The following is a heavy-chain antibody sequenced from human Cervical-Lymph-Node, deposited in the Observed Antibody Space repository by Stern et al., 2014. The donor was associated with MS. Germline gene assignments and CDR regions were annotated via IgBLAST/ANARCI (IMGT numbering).Heavy chain of an antibody. CDR2: MSFVGGNK. CDR1: GFSLSNSG. Sequence: VHLVESGGGVVQPGRSLTLSWAASGFSLSNSGMHWVRQAPGKGLEWVAVMSFVGGNKKYGDSVKGRFSISRDMANNTLFLQMNSLRPEDTAVYYCMGVGDAMHVWGQGTTVIVSS. CDR3: MGVGDAMHV. J-gene: IGHJ6*02. V-gene: IGHV3-30*03.